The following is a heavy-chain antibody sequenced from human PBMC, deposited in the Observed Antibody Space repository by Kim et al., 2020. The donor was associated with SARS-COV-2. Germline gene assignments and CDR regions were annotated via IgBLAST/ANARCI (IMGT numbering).Heavy chain of an antibody. CDR1: GGSFSGFH. CDR3: ARGRAGVVPSPILGIGPHYDYYAMDL. D-gene: IGHD2-2*02. CDR2: INHSGST. Sequence: SETLSLTCAVYGGSFSGFHWSWIRQPPGKGLEWIGEINHSGSTNYNPSLKSRVTISVDTSKSQFPLKLNFVTAADTAVYYCARGRAGVVPSPILGIGPHYDYYAMDLWGRGTTVTVSS. J-gene: IGHJ6*02. V-gene: IGHV4-34*01.